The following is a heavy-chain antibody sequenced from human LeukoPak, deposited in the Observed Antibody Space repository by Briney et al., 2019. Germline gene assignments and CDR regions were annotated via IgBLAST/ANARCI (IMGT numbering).Heavy chain of an antibody. CDR3: ARSFLMSFGELLSGGFDV. J-gene: IGHJ3*01. CDR1: GFTFSSYW. CDR2: IQHDGSDQ. D-gene: IGHD3-10*01. Sequence: GGSLRLSCAASGFTFSSYWVTWLRQAPGKGLEWVANIQHDGSDQYYEDSVKGRFTISRDNAKDSLFLQMNSLRAEDTAVYFCARSFLMSFGELLSGGFDVWGQGAMVTVSS. V-gene: IGHV3-7*01.